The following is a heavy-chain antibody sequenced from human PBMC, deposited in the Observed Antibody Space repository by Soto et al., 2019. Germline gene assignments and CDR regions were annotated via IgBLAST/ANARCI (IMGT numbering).Heavy chain of an antibody. CDR2: ISGSGGST. Sequence: EVQLLESGGGLVQPGGSPRLSCAASGFTFSSYAMNWVRQAPGKGLEWVSVISGSGGSTYYADSVKGRFTISRDNSKNTLYLQMNGLRAEDTAVYYCAKRATGTDFDYWGQGTLVTVSS. V-gene: IGHV3-23*01. CDR3: AKRATGTDFDY. D-gene: IGHD1-1*01. J-gene: IGHJ4*02. CDR1: GFTFSSYA.